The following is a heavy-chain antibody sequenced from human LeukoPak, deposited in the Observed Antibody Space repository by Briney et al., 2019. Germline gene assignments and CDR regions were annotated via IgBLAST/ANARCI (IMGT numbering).Heavy chain of an antibody. D-gene: IGHD3-22*01. J-gene: IGHJ2*01. Sequence: SETLFLTCTVSGGSISSYYWSWIRQPPGKGLEWIGYIYYSGSTNYNPSLKSRVTISVDTSKNQFSLKLSSVTAADTAVYYCARDGSYYDSSGYLAPDWYFDLWGRGTLVTVSS. CDR2: IYYSGST. CDR1: GGSISSYY. CDR3: ARDGSYYDSSGYLAPDWYFDL. V-gene: IGHV4-59*01.